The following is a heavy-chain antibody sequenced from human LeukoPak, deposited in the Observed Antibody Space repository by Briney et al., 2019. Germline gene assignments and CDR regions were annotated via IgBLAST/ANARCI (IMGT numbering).Heavy chain of an antibody. Sequence: SETLSLTCTVSGGSISSVDWFSWVRQPPRKGLEWIGEIYLGGIINYNPSLKSRVTISVDTSKNQFSLKLSSVTAADTAVYYCARVRWVVPAAFDYWGQGTLVTVSS. J-gene: IGHJ4*02. CDR2: IYLGGII. D-gene: IGHD2-2*01. CDR1: GGSISSVDW. CDR3: ARVRWVVPAAFDY. V-gene: IGHV4-4*02.